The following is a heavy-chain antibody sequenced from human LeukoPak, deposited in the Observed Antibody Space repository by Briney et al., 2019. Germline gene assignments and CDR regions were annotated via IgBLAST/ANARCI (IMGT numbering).Heavy chain of an antibody. Sequence: SETLSLTCAVYGGSFSGYYWSWIRQPPGKGLEWIGEINNSGSTNYNPSLKSRVTISVDTSKNQFSLKLSSVTAADTAVYYCARGRGRWLQSHFDYWGQGTLVTVSS. D-gene: IGHD5-24*01. CDR2: INNSGST. CDR1: GGSFSGYY. V-gene: IGHV4-34*01. CDR3: ARGRGRWLQSHFDY. J-gene: IGHJ4*02.